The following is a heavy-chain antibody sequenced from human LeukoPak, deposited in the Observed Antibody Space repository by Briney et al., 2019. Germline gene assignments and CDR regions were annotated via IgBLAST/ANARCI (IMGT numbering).Heavy chain of an antibody. Sequence: GGSLRLSCTASGFRFSRHGMHWVRQAPGKGLEWVSSISGSGLEWVSSLSGSGGSTYYADSVKGRFTISRDNSKNTLYLQMNSLRAEDTAVYYCARDSIIVVPAAIVGFDYWGQGTLVTVSS. D-gene: IGHD2-2*02. J-gene: IGHJ4*02. CDR2: LSGSGGST. V-gene: IGHV3-23*01. CDR1: GFRFSRHG. CDR3: ARDSIIVVPAAIVGFDY.